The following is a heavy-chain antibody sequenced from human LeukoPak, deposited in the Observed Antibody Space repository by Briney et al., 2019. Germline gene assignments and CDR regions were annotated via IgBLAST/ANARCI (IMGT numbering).Heavy chain of an antibody. V-gene: IGHV4-61*01. Sequence: SETLSLTCTVSGGSVSSGSYYWSWIRQPPGKGLEWIGYIYYSGSTNYNPSLKSRVTISVDTSKNQFSLKLSSVTAADTAVYYCARGRRSPDAFDIWGQGTMVTVSS. CDR3: ARGRRSPDAFDI. CDR1: GGSVSSGSYY. CDR2: IYYSGST. J-gene: IGHJ3*02.